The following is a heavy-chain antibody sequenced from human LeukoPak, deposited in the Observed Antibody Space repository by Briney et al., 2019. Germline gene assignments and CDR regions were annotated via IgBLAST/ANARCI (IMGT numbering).Heavy chain of an antibody. CDR2: IYPGDSDT. CDR1: GYIFTSYW. CDR3: ARRIVVVPAAMGGDFDY. Sequence: GESLKISCKGSGYIFTSYWIGWVRQMPGKGLEWMGIIYPGDSDTRYSPSFQGQVTISADKSISTAYLQWSSLKASDTTMYYCARRIVVVPAAMGGDFDYWGQGTLVTVSS. V-gene: IGHV5-51*01. D-gene: IGHD2-2*01. J-gene: IGHJ4*02.